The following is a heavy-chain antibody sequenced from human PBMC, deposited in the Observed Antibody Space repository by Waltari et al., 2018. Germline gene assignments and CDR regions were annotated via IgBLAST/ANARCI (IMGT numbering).Heavy chain of an antibody. D-gene: IGHD3-3*01. CDR3: ARGPFITIFGVVIMNFDY. Sequence: QVQLQESGPGLVKPSATLSLTCTVSGYSISSGYYWGWIRQPPGKGLGWIGSIYHSGSTYYNPSLKSRVTISVDTSKNQFSLKLSSVTAADTAVYYCARGPFITIFGVVIMNFDYWGQGTLVTVSS. CDR2: IYHSGST. J-gene: IGHJ4*02. CDR1: GYSISSGYY. V-gene: IGHV4-38-2*02.